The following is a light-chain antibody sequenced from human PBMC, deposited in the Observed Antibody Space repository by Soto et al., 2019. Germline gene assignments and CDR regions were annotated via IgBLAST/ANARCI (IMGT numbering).Light chain of an antibody. V-gene: IGKV3-20*01. CDR2: AAS. CDR3: QQYGGSPIT. CDR1: QSVSSNF. J-gene: IGKJ5*01. Sequence: EIVLTQSPGTLSLSPGERATLSCRASQSVSSNFLGWFQQQPGQAPRLLVYAASSRVTGIPDRFSGSGSGTDFTLTISRLEPEDFAVYYCQQYGGSPITFGQGTRLEIK.